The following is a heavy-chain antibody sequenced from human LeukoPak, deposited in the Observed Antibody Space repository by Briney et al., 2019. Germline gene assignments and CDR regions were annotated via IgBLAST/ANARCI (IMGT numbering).Heavy chain of an antibody. Sequence: SVKVSCKASGGTFSSYAISWVRQAPGQGLEWMGGIIPIFGTANYAQKFQGRVTITADESTSTAYMELSSLRSEDTAVYYCARVGITMVRGANNWFDPWGQGTLVTVSS. CDR2: IIPIFGTA. CDR3: ARVGITMVRGANNWFDP. J-gene: IGHJ5*02. CDR1: GGTFSSYA. D-gene: IGHD3-10*01. V-gene: IGHV1-69*13.